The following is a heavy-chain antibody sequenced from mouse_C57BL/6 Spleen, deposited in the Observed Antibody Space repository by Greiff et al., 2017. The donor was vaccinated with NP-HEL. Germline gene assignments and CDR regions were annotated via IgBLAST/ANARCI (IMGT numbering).Heavy chain of an antibody. V-gene: IGHV5-17*01. J-gene: IGHJ4*01. Sequence: EVQRVESGGGLVKPGGSLKLSCAASGFTFSDYGMHWVRQAPEKGLEWVAYISSGSSTIYYADTVKGRFTISRDNAKNNLFLQMTSLRSEDTAMYYCARGGNGSSFYAMDYWGQGTSVTVSS. CDR2: ISSGSSTI. D-gene: IGHD1-1*01. CDR1: GFTFSDYG. CDR3: ARGGNGSSFYAMDY.